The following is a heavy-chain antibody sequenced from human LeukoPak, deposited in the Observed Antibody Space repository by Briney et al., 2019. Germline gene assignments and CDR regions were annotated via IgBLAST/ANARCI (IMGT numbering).Heavy chain of an antibody. D-gene: IGHD1-7*01. CDR3: ARDRNYGPDY. CDR2: ISDDGRAI. CDR1: GFTFSSYR. Sequence: PGGSLRLSCAASGFTFSSYRMNWVRQAPGKGLEWISYISDDGRAIYYADSVKGRFAISRDNAKNSLYLQMNSLRDEDTAVYYCARDRNYGPDYWGQGTLVTVSS. J-gene: IGHJ4*02. V-gene: IGHV3-48*02.